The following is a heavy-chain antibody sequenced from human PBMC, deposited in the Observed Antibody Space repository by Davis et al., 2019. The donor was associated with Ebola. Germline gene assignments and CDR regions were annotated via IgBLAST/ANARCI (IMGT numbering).Heavy chain of an antibody. CDR1: GYTFTSYD. J-gene: IGHJ3*02. Sequence: ASVKVSCKASGYTFTSYDINWVRQAPGQGLEWMGWINPNSGGTNYAQKFQGRVTLTRDTSISTDYMELSRLRSDDTAVYYCASEYSSSPPAFDIWGQGTMVTVSS. D-gene: IGHD6-6*01. V-gene: IGHV1-2*02. CDR3: ASEYSSSPPAFDI. CDR2: INPNSGGT.